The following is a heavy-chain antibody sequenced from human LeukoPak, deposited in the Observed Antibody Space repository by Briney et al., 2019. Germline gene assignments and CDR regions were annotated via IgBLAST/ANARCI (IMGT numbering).Heavy chain of an antibody. CDR1: GFTFSSYA. J-gene: IGHJ4*02. D-gene: IGHD3-22*01. CDR3: ARQGSDSSGLTPHFHDY. V-gene: IGHV3-30-3*01. CDR2: ISHDGSNK. Sequence: GGSLRLSCAASGFTFSSYAMHWVRQAPGKGLEWVAVISHDGSNKYYADSVKGRFTISRDNSKNTLYLQMNSLRAEDTAVYYCARQGSDSSGLTPHFHDYWGQGTLVTVSS.